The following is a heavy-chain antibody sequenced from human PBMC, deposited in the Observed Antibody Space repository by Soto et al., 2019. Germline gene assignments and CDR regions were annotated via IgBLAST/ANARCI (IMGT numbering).Heavy chain of an antibody. V-gene: IGHV4-59*01. D-gene: IGHD3-16*01. CDR1: GGSISYYD. CDR2: IYYSGST. CDR3: AKARVMNNWFDP. Sequence: SETLSLTWTVSGGSISYYDWSWIRHCPGKGLEWIGYIYYSGSTNYNPSFKSRVNISVDTSKNQFSLKLSSVTAADTAVYYCAKARVMNNWFDPWGQGTLVTVSS. J-gene: IGHJ5*02.